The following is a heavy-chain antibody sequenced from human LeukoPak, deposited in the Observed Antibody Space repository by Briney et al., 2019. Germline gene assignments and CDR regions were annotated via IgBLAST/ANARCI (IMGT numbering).Heavy chain of an antibody. CDR3: ASHSSSWYGFDY. V-gene: IGHV3-53*01. CDR2: IYSGGST. D-gene: IGHD6-13*01. CDR1: GFTFSSNH. Sequence: GGSLRLSCAASGFTFSSNHMSWVRPAPGKGLEWVSVIYSGGSTYYADSVKGRFTISRDNSKNTLYLQMNSLRAEDTAVYYCASHSSSWYGFDYWGQGTLVTVSS. J-gene: IGHJ4*02.